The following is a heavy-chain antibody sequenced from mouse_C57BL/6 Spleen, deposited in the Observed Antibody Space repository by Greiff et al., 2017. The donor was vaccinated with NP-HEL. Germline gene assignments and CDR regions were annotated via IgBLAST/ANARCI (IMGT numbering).Heavy chain of an antibody. CDR1: GYTFTSYW. CDR3: ARCDDYDWFAY. J-gene: IGHJ3*01. CDR2: IHPNSGST. Sequence: QVQLQQPGAELVKPGASVKLSCKASGYTFTSYWMHWVKQRPGQGLEWIGMIHPNSGSTNYNEKFKSKATLTVDKSSSTAYMQLSSLTSEDSAVYYCARCDDYDWFAYWGQGTLVTVSA. V-gene: IGHV1-64*01. D-gene: IGHD2-4*01.